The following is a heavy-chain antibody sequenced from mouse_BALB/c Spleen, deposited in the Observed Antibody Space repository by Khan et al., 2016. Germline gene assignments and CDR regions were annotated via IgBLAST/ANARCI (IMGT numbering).Heavy chain of an antibody. CDR3: ARYDSTSYVSGMDY. J-gene: IGHJ4*01. CDR2: ITYSGST. D-gene: IGHD1-3*01. CDR1: GDSITSGY. V-gene: IGHV3-8*02. Sequence: EVKLLESGPSLVKPSQTLSLTCSVTGDSITSGYWNWIRKFPGIKLEYMGYITYSGSTYYNPSLKSRISITRDTSKNQYFLQLISVTTEDTATYYCARYDSTSYVSGMDYWGQGTSVTISS.